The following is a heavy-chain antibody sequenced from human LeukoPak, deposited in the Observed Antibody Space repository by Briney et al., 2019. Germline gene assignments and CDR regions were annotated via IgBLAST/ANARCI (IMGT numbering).Heavy chain of an antibody. CDR1: GGSISSYY. Sequence: SETLSLTCTVSGGSISSYYWTSIRQPAGKGLEWIGRIYTSGSTNYNPSLKSRVTISVDKSKNQFSLKLSSVTAADTAVYYCARDANTVVTPGYYYYMDVWGKGTTVTVSS. V-gene: IGHV4-4*07. D-gene: IGHD4-23*01. CDR3: ARDANTVVTPGYYYYMDV. J-gene: IGHJ6*03. CDR2: IYTSGST.